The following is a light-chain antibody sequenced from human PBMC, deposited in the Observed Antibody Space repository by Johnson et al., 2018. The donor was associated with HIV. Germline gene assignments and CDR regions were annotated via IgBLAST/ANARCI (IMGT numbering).Light chain of an antibody. CDR1: SSNIGNNY. J-gene: IGLJ1*01. CDR2: ETN. Sequence: QSVLTQPPSVSAAPGQKVTISCSGSSSNIGNNYVSWYQQLPGTPPKLLIYETNKRPSGIPDRFSGSKSGTSATRGIPALQTGDKADYYCGTWDSSLSAYVFGTGTKVTV. V-gene: IGLV1-51*02. CDR3: GTWDSSLSAYV.